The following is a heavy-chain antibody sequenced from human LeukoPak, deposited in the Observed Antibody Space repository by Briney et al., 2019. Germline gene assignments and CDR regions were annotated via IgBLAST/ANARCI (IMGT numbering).Heavy chain of an antibody. Sequence: GRSLRLSCAASGFSFSLYAMNWVRQAPGKGLEWISYINSGGDDIHYAASVRGRFTISRDDAGNTLFLQLSSLRAEDTAVYYCARDTIQPGLIDDWGQGTLVTVSS. CDR2: INSGGDDI. CDR1: GFSFSLYA. J-gene: IGHJ4*02. V-gene: IGHV3-21*05. D-gene: IGHD2-2*01. CDR3: ARDTIQPGLIDD.